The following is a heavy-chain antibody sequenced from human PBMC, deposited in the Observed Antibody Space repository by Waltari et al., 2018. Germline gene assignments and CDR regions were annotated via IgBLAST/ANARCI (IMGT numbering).Heavy chain of an antibody. CDR1: GFSFRTYT. CDR3: VREVTVTYADF. V-gene: IGHV3-21*06. Sequence: EVQLVESGGGLVKPGESLRLSCAASGFSFRTYTMTWVRQAPGKGLEWVSSISRNSDHIDYAASLRGRFTNSRDNARSSLHLQMNALGVEDTAVYYCVREVTVTYADFWGQGTLVTVSS. D-gene: IGHD4-17*01. CDR2: ISRNSDHI. J-gene: IGHJ4*02.